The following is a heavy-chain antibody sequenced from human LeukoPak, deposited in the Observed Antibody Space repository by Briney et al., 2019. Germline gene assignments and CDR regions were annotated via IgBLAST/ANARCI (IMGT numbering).Heavy chain of an antibody. J-gene: IGHJ4*02. V-gene: IGHV4-38-2*02. CDR3: ARDRLRWPKIDY. CDR2: INHSGST. CDR1: GYSISSGYY. D-gene: IGHD4-23*01. Sequence: SETLSLTCTVSGYSISSGYYWSWIRQPPGKGLEWIGEINHSGSTNYSPSLKSRVNISVDTSKNQFSLKLNSVTAADTAVYYCARDRLRWPKIDYWGQGTLVTVSS.